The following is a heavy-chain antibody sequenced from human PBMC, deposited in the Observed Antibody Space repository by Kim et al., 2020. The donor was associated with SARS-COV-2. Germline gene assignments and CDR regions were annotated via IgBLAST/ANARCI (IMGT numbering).Heavy chain of an antibody. CDR3: AKDSYYDFWSGSGAFDY. Sequence: GGSLRLSCAASGFTFDDYAMHWVRQAPGKGLEWVSGISWNSGSIGYADSVKGRFTISRDNAKNSLYLQMNSLRAEDTALYYCAKDSYYDFWSGSGAFDYWGQGTLVTVSS. D-gene: IGHD3-3*01. CDR2: ISWNSGSI. CDR1: GFTFDDYA. V-gene: IGHV3-9*01. J-gene: IGHJ4*02.